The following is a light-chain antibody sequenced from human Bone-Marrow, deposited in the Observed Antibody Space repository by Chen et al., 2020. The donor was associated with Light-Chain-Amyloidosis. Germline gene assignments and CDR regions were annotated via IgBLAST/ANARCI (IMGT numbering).Light chain of an antibody. CDR2: DVN. Sequence: QSALTQPHSVSGSPGQSVTISCTGTSSHIGGYDYVSWYQQYPGTAPKLIIYDVNKRPSGVPDRFSASKSANTASLTISGLQADDEAEYHCCAYAGTYTWLFGGGTRLTVL. CDR3: CAYAGTYTWL. J-gene: IGLJ3*02. V-gene: IGLV2-11*01. CDR1: SSHIGGYDY.